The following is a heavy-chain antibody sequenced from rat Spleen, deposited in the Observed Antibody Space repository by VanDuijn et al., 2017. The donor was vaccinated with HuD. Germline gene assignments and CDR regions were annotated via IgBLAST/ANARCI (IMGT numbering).Heavy chain of an antibody. V-gene: IGHV5-25*01. Sequence: EVQLVESGGGLVQPGRSLKLSCAASGFTFSNYDMAWVRQAPTKGLEWVASISTSGGSTYYRDSVKGRFTVSRDNAKSTLYLQMDSLRSEDTATYYCARPKYSSYWYVDFWGPGTMVTVSS. J-gene: IGHJ1*01. D-gene: IGHD1-2*01. CDR1: GFTFSNYD. CDR3: ARPKYSSYWYVDF. CDR2: ISTSGGST.